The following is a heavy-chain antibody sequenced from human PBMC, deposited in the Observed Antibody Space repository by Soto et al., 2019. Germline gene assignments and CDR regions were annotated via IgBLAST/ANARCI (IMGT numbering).Heavy chain of an antibody. CDR2: IYPGDSDT. V-gene: IGHV5-51*01. J-gene: IGHJ6*02. D-gene: IGHD6-19*01. CDR1: GYSFTSYW. CDR3: ARHGEAVAGDYYYYYGMDV. Sequence: PGESLKISCKGSGYSFTSYWIGWVRQMPGKGLEWMGIIYPGDSDTGYSPSFQGQVTISADKSISTAYLQWSSLKASDTAMYYCARHGEAVAGDYYYYYGMDVWGQGTTVTVSS.